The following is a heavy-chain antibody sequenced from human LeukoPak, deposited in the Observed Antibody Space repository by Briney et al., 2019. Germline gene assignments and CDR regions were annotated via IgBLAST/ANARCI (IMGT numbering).Heavy chain of an antibody. Sequence: GASVKVSCKASGYTFTSYGISWVRQAPGQGLEWMGWISAYNGNTNYAQKLQGRVTMTTDTSTSTAYMELRSLRSDDTAVYYCARDELLWFGELRYRMFDYWGQGTLVTVSS. CDR2: ISAYNGNT. CDR3: ARDELLWFGELRYRMFDY. CDR1: GYTFTSYG. D-gene: IGHD3-10*01. V-gene: IGHV1-18*01. J-gene: IGHJ4*02.